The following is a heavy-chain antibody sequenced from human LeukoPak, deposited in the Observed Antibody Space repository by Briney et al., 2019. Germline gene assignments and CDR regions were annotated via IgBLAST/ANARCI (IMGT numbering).Heavy chain of an antibody. CDR3: ARGMSSGRYAVDI. V-gene: IGHV3-11*04. D-gene: IGHD6-19*01. CDR1: GFIFSDFY. J-gene: IGHJ3*02. Sequence: GGSLRLSCAGSGFIFSDFYMSWIRQAPGKGLEWVSLIYSSSDYIYYADSVKGRFTISRDNAKNSLYLQMNSLRAEDTAVYYCARGMSSGRYAVDIWGQGTMVTVSS. CDR2: IYSSSDYI.